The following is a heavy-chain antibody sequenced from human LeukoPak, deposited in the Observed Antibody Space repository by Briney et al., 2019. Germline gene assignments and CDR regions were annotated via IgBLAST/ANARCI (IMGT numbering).Heavy chain of an antibody. CDR3: ARDLAKKRELLSYFDY. CDR2: TYYRSKWYN. CDR1: GDSVSSNSAA. Sequence: SQTLSLTCAISGDSVSSNSAAWNWIRQSPSRGLEWLGRTYYRSKWYNDYAVSVKSRITINPDTSKNQFSLQLTSVTPEDTAVYYCARDLAKKRELLSYFDYWGQGTLVTVSS. J-gene: IGHJ4*02. D-gene: IGHD1-26*01. V-gene: IGHV6-1*01.